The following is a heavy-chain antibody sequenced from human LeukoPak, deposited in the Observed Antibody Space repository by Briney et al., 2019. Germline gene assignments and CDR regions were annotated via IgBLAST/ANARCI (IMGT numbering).Heavy chain of an antibody. V-gene: IGHV4-61*02. CDR3: ARGQDVAAENYFDY. D-gene: IGHD6-25*01. CDR1: GGSIISGTYY. Sequence: PSQTLSLTCTVSGGSIISGTYYWSWIRQPAGKGLEWIGRIFPSGTTNYNPSLESRVTISIDTSKDQFSLKLTSVTAADTAVYYCARGQDVAAENYFDYWGQGTLVTVSS. CDR2: IFPSGTT. J-gene: IGHJ4*02.